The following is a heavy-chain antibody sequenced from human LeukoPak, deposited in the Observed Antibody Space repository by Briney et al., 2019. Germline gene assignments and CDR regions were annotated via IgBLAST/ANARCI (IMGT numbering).Heavy chain of an antibody. Sequence: GGSLRLSCAASEFTFTSYELNWVRQAPGKGLEWVSYISSSGNTISYADSVKGRFTISRDNAKNSLYLQVISLRAEDTAVYYCTRPRGAYGRDYWGQGTLVTVSS. CDR1: EFTFTSYE. J-gene: IGHJ4*02. V-gene: IGHV3-48*03. CDR3: TRPRGAYGRDY. CDR2: ISSSGNTI. D-gene: IGHD3-10*01.